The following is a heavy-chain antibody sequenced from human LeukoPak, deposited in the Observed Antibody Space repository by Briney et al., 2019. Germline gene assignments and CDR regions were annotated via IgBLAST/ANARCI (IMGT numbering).Heavy chain of an antibody. J-gene: IGHJ5*02. V-gene: IGHV4-39*07. CDR2: IYYSEST. CDR3: ARGETTGYSSGWYGFRHWFDP. Sequence: PSETLSLTCTVSGSSISSSSYYWGWIRQPPGKGLEWIGSIYYSESTYYNPSLKSRVTISVDTSKNQFSLKLSSVTAADTAVYYCARGETTGYSSGWYGFRHWFDPWGQGTLVTVSS. CDR1: GSSISSSSYY. D-gene: IGHD6-19*01.